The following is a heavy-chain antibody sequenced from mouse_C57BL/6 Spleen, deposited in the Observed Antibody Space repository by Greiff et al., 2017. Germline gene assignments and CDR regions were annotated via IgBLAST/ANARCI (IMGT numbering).Heavy chain of an antibody. CDR1: GYTFTSYW. V-gene: IGHV1-52*01. D-gene: IGHD1-1*01. CDR3: ARGYYYGSSLYYAMDY. Sequence: VQLQQPGAELVRPGSSVKLSCKASGYTFTSYWMHWVKQRPIQGLEWIGNIDPSDSETHYNQKFKDKATLTVDKSSSTAYMQLSSLTSEDSAVYYCARGYYYGSSLYYAMDYWGQGTSVTVSS. J-gene: IGHJ4*01. CDR2: IDPSDSET.